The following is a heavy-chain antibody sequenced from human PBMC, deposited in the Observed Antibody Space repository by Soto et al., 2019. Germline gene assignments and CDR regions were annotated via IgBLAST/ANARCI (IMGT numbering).Heavy chain of an antibody. J-gene: IGHJ5*02. Sequence: LRLSCAASGFTFSSYAMSWVRQAPGKGLEWVSAISGSGGSTYYADSVKGRFTISRDNSKNTLYLQMNSLRAEDTAVYYCAKDGRIAAQVFPNWFDPWGQGTLFTVSS. D-gene: IGHD6-13*01. CDR1: GFTFSSYA. CDR2: ISGSGGST. V-gene: IGHV3-23*01. CDR3: AKDGRIAAQVFPNWFDP.